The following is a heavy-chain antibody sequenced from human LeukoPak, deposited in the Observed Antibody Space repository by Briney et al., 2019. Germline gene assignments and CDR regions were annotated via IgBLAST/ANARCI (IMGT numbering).Heavy chain of an antibody. D-gene: IGHD4-23*01. J-gene: IGHJ4*02. V-gene: IGHV3-64D*09. Sequence: GGSLRLSCSAFGFTFSSFSLYWVRQAPGRGLEYLSAISNSGDSTYYTDSVKGRFTISRDNSKNMLYLQVSSLRPDDTAVYFCVKGGYVGNPGDYWGQGTLVTVSS. CDR3: VKGGYVGNPGDY. CDR2: ISNSGDST. CDR1: GFTFSSFS.